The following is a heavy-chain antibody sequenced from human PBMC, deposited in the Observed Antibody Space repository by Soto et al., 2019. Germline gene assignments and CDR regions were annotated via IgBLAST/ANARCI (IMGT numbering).Heavy chain of an antibody. V-gene: IGHV1-18*01. D-gene: IGHD6-6*01. J-gene: IGHJ5*02. CDR3: ARDGGIAARPFWFDP. CDR1: GYTFTSYG. Sequence: ASVKVSCKASGYTFTSYGTSWVRQAPGQGLEWMGWISAYNGNTNYAQKLQGRVTMTTDTSTSTAYMELRSLRSDDTAVYYCARDGGIAARPFWFDPWGQGTLVTVSS. CDR2: ISAYNGNT.